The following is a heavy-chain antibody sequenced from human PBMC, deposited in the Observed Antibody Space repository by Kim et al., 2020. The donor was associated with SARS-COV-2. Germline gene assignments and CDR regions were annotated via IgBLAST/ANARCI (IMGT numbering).Heavy chain of an antibody. CDR3: ARRGICSGGSCRVYWYFDL. CDR1: GGSISSSSYY. D-gene: IGHD2-15*01. CDR2: IYYSGST. V-gene: IGHV4-39*01. Sequence: SETLSLTCTVSGGSISSSSYYWGWIRQPPGKGLEWIGSIYYSGSTYYNPSLKSRVTISVDTSKNQFSLKLSSVTAADTAVYYCARRGICSGGSCRVYWYFDLWGRGTLVTVSS. J-gene: IGHJ2*01.